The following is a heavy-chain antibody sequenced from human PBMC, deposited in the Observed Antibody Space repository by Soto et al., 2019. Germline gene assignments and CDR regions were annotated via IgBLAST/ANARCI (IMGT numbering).Heavy chain of an antibody. V-gene: IGHV4-59*01. CDR2: IYYSGST. CDR3: ARDMVRGVRSRYYYYGMDV. Sequence: QVQLQESGPGLVKPSETLSLTCTVSGGSISSYYWSWIRQPPGKGLEWIGYIYYSGSTNYNPSLMSRVTISVDTSKNQFSLKLSSVTAADTAVYYCARDMVRGVRSRYYYYGMDVWGQGTTVTVSS. D-gene: IGHD3-10*01. CDR1: GGSISSYY. J-gene: IGHJ6*02.